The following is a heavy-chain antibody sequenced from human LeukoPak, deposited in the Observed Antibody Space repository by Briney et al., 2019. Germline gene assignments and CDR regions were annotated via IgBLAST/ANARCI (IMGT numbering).Heavy chain of an antibody. D-gene: IGHD3-10*01. CDR3: ATSPRGPAYYGMDL. J-gene: IGHJ6*02. V-gene: IGHV1-24*01. CDR1: GYTLTELS. CDR2: FDPEDDET. Sequence: ASVKVSCKVSGYTLTELSMHWVRQAPGKGLEWMGGFDPEDDETIYAQKFQGRVTMTEDTSTDTAYMELSSLRSEDTAVYYCATSPRGPAYYGMDLWGQGTTVTVSS.